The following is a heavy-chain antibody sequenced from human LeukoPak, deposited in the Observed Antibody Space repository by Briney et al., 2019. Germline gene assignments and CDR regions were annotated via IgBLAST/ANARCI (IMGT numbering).Heavy chain of an antibody. Sequence: SVKVSCKASGFTFTCSAMQWVRQARGQRLEWIGWIVVGSGNTNYAQKFQERVTITRDMSTSTAYMELSSLRSEDTAVYYCASTPGIAAAGSATLDEYWGQGTLVTVSS. J-gene: IGHJ4*02. V-gene: IGHV1-58*02. CDR1: GFTFTCSA. CDR2: IVVGSGNT. D-gene: IGHD6-13*01. CDR3: ASTPGIAAAGSATLDEY.